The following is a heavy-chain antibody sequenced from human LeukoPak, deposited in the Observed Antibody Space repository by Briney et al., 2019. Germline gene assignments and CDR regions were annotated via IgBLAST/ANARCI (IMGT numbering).Heavy chain of an antibody. D-gene: IGHD3-22*01. CDR3: ARGGLSDSSGYYLH. CDR1: GFTFSSYW. V-gene: IGHV3-74*01. CDR2: INSDGSST. Sequence: PGGSLRLPCAASGFTFSSYWMHWVRQAPGKGLVWVSRINSDGSSTSYADSVKGRFTISRDNAKNTLYLQMNSLRAEDTAVYYCARGGLSDSSGYYLHWGQGTLVTVSS. J-gene: IGHJ4*02.